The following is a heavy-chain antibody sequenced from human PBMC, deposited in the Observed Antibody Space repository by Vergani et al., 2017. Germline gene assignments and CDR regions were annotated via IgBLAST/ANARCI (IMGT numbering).Heavy chain of an antibody. V-gene: IGHV4-38-2*01. D-gene: IGHD5-12*01. CDR3: ARARWATGYYYYGMDV. CDR2: VSHSGST. J-gene: IGHJ6*02. Sequence: QVQLQESGPGLVQPAETLSLTCVVSNSSINSNYYWGWIRQSPGKRLEWIGSVSHSGSTFSNPSLKSRVTISVDTSKNQFSLKLSSVTAADTAVYYCARARWATGYYYYGMDVWGQGTTVTVSS. CDR1: NSSINSNYY.